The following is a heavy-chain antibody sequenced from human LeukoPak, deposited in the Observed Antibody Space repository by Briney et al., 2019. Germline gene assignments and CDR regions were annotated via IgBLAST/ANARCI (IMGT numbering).Heavy chain of an antibody. D-gene: IGHD5-18*01. V-gene: IGHV4-39*01. J-gene: IGHJ4*02. Sequence: SETLSLTCTVSGGSISSSSYYWGWIRQPPGKGLEWIGSIYYSGSTYYNPSLKSRVTISVDTSKNQFSLKLSSVTAADTAVYHCATQMDTAMVFTPYFDYWGQGTLVTVSS. CDR1: GGSISSSSYY. CDR2: IYYSGST. CDR3: ATQMDTAMVFTPYFDY.